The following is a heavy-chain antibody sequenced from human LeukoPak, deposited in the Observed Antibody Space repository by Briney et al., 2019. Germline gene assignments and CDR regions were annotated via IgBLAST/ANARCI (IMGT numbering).Heavy chain of an antibody. J-gene: IGHJ5*02. CDR1: GGTFSSYA. CDR3: ARGQDYYDSSGYYRWNWFDP. V-gene: IGHV1-69*05. Sequence: SVKVSCKASGGTFSSYAISWARQAPGQGLEWMGGIIPIFGTANYAQKFQGRVTITTDESTSTAYMELSSLRSEDTAVYYCARGQDYYDSSGYYRWNWFDPWGQGTLVTVSS. CDR2: IIPIFGTA. D-gene: IGHD3-22*01.